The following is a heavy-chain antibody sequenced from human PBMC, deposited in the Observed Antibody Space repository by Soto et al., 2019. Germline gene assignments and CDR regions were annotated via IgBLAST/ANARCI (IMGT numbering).Heavy chain of an antibody. CDR1: GGSFTSNNW. D-gene: IGHD1-7*01. J-gene: IGHJ4*02. Sequence: QVQLQESGPGLVKPSGTLSLTCAVSGGSFTSNNWWTWVRQPPGQGLEWIGEIYRTGSTNYNPYPKSRVTISLDMTENQFSLKVTSLTAADTAVYYGASRDAGTSVDYWGQGTFVTVSS. CDR2: IYRTGST. CDR3: ASRDAGTSVDY. V-gene: IGHV4-4*02.